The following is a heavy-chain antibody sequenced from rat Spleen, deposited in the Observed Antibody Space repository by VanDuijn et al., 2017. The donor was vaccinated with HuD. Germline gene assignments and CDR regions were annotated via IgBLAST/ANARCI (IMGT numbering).Heavy chain of an antibody. CDR3: ARHTYGGFEAFDY. CDR2: IWGDGST. V-gene: IGHV2-13*01. D-gene: IGHD1-11*01. Sequence: QVQLKESGPGLVQPSQTLSLTCTVSGFSLISYAVNWVRQPPGKGLEWMGGIWGDGSTKYNSVLKSRLSISRDTSKSQVFLNMNSLQPEDTGAYYCARHTYGGFEAFDYWGQGVMVTVSS. J-gene: IGHJ2*01. CDR1: GFSLISYA.